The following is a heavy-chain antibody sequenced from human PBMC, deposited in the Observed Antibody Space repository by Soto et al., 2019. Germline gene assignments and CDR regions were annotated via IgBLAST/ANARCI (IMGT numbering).Heavy chain of an antibody. D-gene: IGHD6-6*01. Sequence: QVQLVQSGAEVKKPGASVKVSCKASGYTFTGYYMHWVRQAPGQGLEWMGWINPNSGGTNYAQKFQGWVTMTRDTSISTAYMELSRLRSDDTAVYYCARDLMYSSSSWAGGNWFDPWGQGTLVTVSS. CDR3: ARDLMYSSSSWAGGNWFDP. CDR2: INPNSGGT. V-gene: IGHV1-2*04. J-gene: IGHJ5*02. CDR1: GYTFTGYY.